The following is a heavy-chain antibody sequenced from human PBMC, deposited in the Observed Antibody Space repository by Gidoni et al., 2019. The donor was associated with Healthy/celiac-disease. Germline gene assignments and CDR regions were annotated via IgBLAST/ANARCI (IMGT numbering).Heavy chain of an antibody. V-gene: IGHV4-61*02. CDR3: ASERRGYSYGPGGGLDY. CDR1: GGSISSGSYY. CDR2: IYTSGST. D-gene: IGHD5-18*01. Sequence: QVQLQESGPGLVKPSQNLSLTCTVSGGSISSGSYYWSWIRQPAGKGLEWIGRIYTSGSTNYNPSLKSRVTISVDTSKNQFSLKLSSVTAADTAVYYCASERRGYSYGPGGGLDYWGQGTLVTVSS. J-gene: IGHJ4*02.